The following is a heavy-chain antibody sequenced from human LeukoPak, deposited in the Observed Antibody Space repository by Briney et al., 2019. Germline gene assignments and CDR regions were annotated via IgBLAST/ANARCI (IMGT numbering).Heavy chain of an antibody. CDR2: ISYDGSNK. D-gene: IGHD6-6*01. J-gene: IGHJ4*02. CDR1: GFTFSSYA. V-gene: IGHV3-30-3*01. CDR3: ASRSRGIAARRDY. Sequence: PGGSLRLSCAASGFTFSSYAMHWVRQAPGKGLEWVAVISYDGSNKYYADSVKGRFTISRDNSKNTLYLQMNSLRAEDTAVYYCASRSRGIAARRDYRGQGTLVTVSS.